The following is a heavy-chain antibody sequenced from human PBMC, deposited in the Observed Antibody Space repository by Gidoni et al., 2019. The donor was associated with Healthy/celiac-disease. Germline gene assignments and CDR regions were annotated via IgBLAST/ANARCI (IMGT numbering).Heavy chain of an antibody. J-gene: IGHJ3*02. D-gene: IGHD3-22*01. Sequence: QVQLQQSGPGLVKPSQTLSLTCAISGHCVSSNRAAWNWIRQSPSRGLERLGRTYYRSKWYNDYAVSVKSRITINPDTSKNQFSLQLNSVTPEDTAVYYCARDRYYYDSSGYSAVHAFDIWGQGTMVTVSS. V-gene: IGHV6-1*01. CDR1: GHCVSSNRAA. CDR2: TYYRSKWYN. CDR3: ARDRYYYDSSGYSAVHAFDI.